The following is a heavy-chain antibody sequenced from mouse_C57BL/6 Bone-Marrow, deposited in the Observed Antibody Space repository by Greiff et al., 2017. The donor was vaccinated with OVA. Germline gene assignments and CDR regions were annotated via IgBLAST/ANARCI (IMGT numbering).Heavy chain of an antibody. D-gene: IGHD2-2*01. Sequence: QVQLQQPGAELVKPGASVKLSCKASGYTFTSYWMQWVKQRPGQGLEWIGEIDPSDSYTNYNQKFKGKATLTVDTSSSTAYMQLSSLTSEDSAVYYCARRIYYGYSFDYWGQGTTLTVSS. J-gene: IGHJ2*01. CDR2: IDPSDSYT. CDR3: ARRIYYGYSFDY. V-gene: IGHV1-50*01. CDR1: GYTFTSYW.